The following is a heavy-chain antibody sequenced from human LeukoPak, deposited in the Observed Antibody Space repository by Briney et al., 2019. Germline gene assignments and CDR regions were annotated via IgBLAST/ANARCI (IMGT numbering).Heavy chain of an antibody. CDR1: GYTFTVYN. CDR3: ARDHLAAAGSGG. D-gene: IGHD6-13*01. Sequence: ASVKVSCKASGYTFTVYNIHWVRQAPGQGLEWMGRINPNSGDTTYAQKFQGGVTMTRDTSINTAYVEVSGLRSDDTAVYYCARDHLAAAGSGGWGQGTLVTVFS. V-gene: IGHV1-2*06. CDR2: INPNSGDT. J-gene: IGHJ1*01.